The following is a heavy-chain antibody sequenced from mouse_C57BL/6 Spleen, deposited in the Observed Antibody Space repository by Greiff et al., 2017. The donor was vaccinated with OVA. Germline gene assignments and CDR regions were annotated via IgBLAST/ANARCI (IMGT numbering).Heavy chain of an antibody. J-gene: IGHJ1*03. CDR3: AIYYGSSYPHWYFDV. V-gene: IGHV1-82*01. CDR2: IYPGDGDT. Sequence: VKLVESGPELVKPGASVKISCKASGYAFSSSWMNWVKQRPGKGLEWIGRIYPGDGDTNYNGKFKGKATLTADKSSSTAYMQLSSLTSEDSAVYFCAIYYGSSYPHWYFDVWGTGTTVTVSS. D-gene: IGHD1-1*01. CDR1: GYAFSSSW.